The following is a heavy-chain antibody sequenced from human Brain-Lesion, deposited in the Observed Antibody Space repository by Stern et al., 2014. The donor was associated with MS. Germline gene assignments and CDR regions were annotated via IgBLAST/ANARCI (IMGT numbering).Heavy chain of an antibody. CDR3: ATGIGLWAFDY. Sequence: QVQLVESGAEVKKPGASVKVSCKLSGYTLTELSMHWVRKAPGQGLAWMGCYDLKDDEIMYAQKFQGSVNMTEDTSTDTAYMELSSVRSEDTAVYYCATGIGLWAFDYWGQGTLVTVSS. D-gene: IGHD7-27*01. V-gene: IGHV1-24*01. CDR1: GYTLTELS. J-gene: IGHJ4*02. CDR2: YDLKDDEI.